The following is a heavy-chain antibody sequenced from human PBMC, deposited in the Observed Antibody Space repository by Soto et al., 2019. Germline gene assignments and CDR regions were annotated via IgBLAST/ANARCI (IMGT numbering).Heavy chain of an antibody. J-gene: IGHJ4*02. CDR3: TQVYGSGSWGWYFHS. CDR1: GFSLTTTGVG. Sequence: QITLRESGPSLVKPTETLTLTCTFSGFSLTTTGVGVGWIRQPPGKALEWLAVVFWDGGERYSPSLKSRVTITKDTSKDQVVFTMTNMDPADTATYYCTQVYGSGSWGWYFHSWGQGTLGTVSS. V-gene: IGHV2-5*02. CDR2: VFWDGGE. D-gene: IGHD1-26*01.